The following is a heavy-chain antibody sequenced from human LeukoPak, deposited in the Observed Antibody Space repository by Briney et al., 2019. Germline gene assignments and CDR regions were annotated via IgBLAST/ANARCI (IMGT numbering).Heavy chain of an antibody. CDR1: GFPFSNFS. CDR2: TNSGGTST. J-gene: IGHJ4*02. Sequence: GGSLRLSCATSGFPFSNFSMSWVRQAPGKGLEWISTTNSGGTSTYYAESVKGRFAISRDNSKNTLYLQMSSLRVEDTAVYYCAKQSYARSLGEGGPGTLVSVSS. V-gene: IGHV3-23*01. D-gene: IGHD2-8*01. CDR3: AKQSYARSLGE.